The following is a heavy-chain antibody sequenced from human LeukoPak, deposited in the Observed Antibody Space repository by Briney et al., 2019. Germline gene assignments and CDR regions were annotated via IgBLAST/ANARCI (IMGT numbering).Heavy chain of an antibody. Sequence: GGSLRLSCAASGFTFSSYAMNWVRQAPGKGLEWVSGISSSGGSTSYADSVKGRFTISRDNAKNSLYLQMNSLRAEDTAVYYCARDSYGSGSYYRIDYWGQGTLVTVSS. CDR3: ARDSYGSGSYYRIDY. V-gene: IGHV3-48*04. CDR2: ISSSGGST. CDR1: GFTFSSYA. J-gene: IGHJ4*02. D-gene: IGHD3-10*01.